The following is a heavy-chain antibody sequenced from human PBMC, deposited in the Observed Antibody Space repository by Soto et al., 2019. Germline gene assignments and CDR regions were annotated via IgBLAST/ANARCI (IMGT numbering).Heavy chain of an antibody. Sequence: QVQLVQSGAEVQKPGSSVNVSCKASGDTPSTYAISWVRQAPGQGLEWMGGLIPILGTPNYAPRFQGRITLSADPSTRPTYTELNSVTSNKPAVFYCAILGLDVDSWGQGTLVIVSS. D-gene: IGHD3-16*01. J-gene: IGHJ4*02. CDR1: GDTPSTYA. V-gene: IGHV1-69*12. CDR3: AILGLDVDS. CDR2: LIPILGTP.